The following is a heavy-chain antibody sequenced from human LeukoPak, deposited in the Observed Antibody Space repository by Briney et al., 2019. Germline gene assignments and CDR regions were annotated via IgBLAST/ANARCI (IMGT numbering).Heavy chain of an antibody. CDR2: IIPIFGTA. Sequence: SVKVSCKASGGTFSSYAISWVRQTPGQGLEWMGGIIPIFGTANYAQKFQGRVTITADESTSTAYMELSSLRSEDTAVYYCARDPEAQYYDFWSGYFDYWGQGTLVTVSS. D-gene: IGHD3-3*01. CDR3: ARDPEAQYYDFWSGYFDY. J-gene: IGHJ4*02. V-gene: IGHV1-69*01. CDR1: GGTFSSYA.